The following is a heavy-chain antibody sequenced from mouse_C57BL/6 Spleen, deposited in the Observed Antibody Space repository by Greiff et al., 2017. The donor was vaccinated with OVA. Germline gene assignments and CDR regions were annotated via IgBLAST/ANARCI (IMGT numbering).Heavy chain of an antibody. D-gene: IGHD2-3*01. V-gene: IGHV2-2*01. CDR3: ARKIYDGYYEGMDY. J-gene: IGHJ4*01. CDR2: IWSGGST. CDR1: GFSFTSYG. Sequence: VQLQQSGPGLVQPSQSLSITCTVSGFSFTSYGVHWVRQSPGKGLEWLGVIWSGGSTDYNAAFISRLSISKDNSKSQVFFKMNSLQADDTAIYYCARKIYDGYYEGMDYWGQGTSVTVSS.